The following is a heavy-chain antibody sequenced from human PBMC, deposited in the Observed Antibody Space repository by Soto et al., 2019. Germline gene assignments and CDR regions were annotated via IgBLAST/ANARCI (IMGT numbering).Heavy chain of an antibody. CDR1: GFTLSCCC. D-gene: IGHD6-19*01. Sequence: QVQVVESGGGVVQPGRSLRLSCAASGFTLSCCCMHWVRQAPGKGLEWVGVITYDGSEIHYGDSVKGRFTISRDSSENTVYLQMNSLRVEDSAVYYCAKEQSSGFYRVVDYWGQGTLVTVSP. CDR3: AKEQSSGFYRVVDY. V-gene: IGHV3-30*18. J-gene: IGHJ4*02. CDR2: ITYDGSEI.